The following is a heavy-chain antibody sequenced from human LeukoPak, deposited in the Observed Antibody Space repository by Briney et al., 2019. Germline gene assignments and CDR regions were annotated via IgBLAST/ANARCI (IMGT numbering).Heavy chain of an antibody. D-gene: IGHD5-12*01. CDR2: ISGRGGST. Sequence: GGSLRLSCAASGFTFSSYAMSWVRQSPGKGLEWFSAISGRGGSTYYADSVKGRFTISRDNSKNTLYLQMNSLRAEDTAVYYCAKDDYSGYDQTFDYWGQGTLVTVSS. CDR1: GFTFSSYA. V-gene: IGHV3-23*01. J-gene: IGHJ4*02. CDR3: AKDDYSGYDQTFDY.